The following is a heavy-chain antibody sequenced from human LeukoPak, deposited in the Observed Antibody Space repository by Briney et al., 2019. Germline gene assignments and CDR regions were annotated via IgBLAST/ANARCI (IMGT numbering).Heavy chain of an antibody. Sequence: SETLSLTCAVYGGSFSGYYWSWIRQPPGKGLEWIGEINHSGSTNYNPSLKSRVTISVDTSKNQFSLKLSSVTAADTAVYYCKSAAGFDYWGQGTLVTVSS. V-gene: IGHV4-34*01. CDR1: GGSFSGYY. D-gene: IGHD6-13*01. CDR3: KSAAGFDY. J-gene: IGHJ4*02. CDR2: INHSGST.